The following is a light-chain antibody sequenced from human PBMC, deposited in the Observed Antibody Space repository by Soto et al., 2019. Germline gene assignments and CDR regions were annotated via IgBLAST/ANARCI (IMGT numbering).Light chain of an antibody. CDR2: KAS. J-gene: IGKJ4*01. Sequence: DIQMTQSPSTLSASVGDRVTITCRASQSLSIWLAWCQQKPGKAPRILIYKASTLESGVPSRFSGSGSDTEFTLTISGLQPDDFATYYCQQYLIYPLTFGGGTKVEIK. CDR3: QQYLIYPLT. CDR1: QSLSIW. V-gene: IGKV1-5*03.